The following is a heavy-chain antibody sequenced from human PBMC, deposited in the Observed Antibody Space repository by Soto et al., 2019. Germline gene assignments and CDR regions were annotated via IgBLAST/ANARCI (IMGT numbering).Heavy chain of an antibody. D-gene: IGHD3-22*01. CDR1: VFTFSDYY. V-gene: IGHV3-11*01. Sequence: VGSLRLSCAASVFTFSDYYMSWIRHSPGKGLEWVSYISSSGSTIYYADSVKGRFTISRDNAKNSLYLQMNSLRAEDTAVYYCARGGNYYDSSGYNPDAFDIWGQGTMVTVSS. J-gene: IGHJ3*02. CDR3: ARGGNYYDSSGYNPDAFDI. CDR2: ISSSGSTI.